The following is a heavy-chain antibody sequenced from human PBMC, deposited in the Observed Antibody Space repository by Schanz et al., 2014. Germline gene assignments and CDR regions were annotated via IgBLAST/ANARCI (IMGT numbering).Heavy chain of an antibody. CDR2: IKISGDV. V-gene: IGHV3-48*01. CDR3: ARGRGYSGGHFDY. D-gene: IGHD2-15*01. CDR1: GFSFSDYS. J-gene: IGHJ4*01. Sequence: EVQLVESGGGLVQSGGSLRLSCAASGFSFSDYSMNWVRQAPGKGLEWISYIKISGDVFYTDSVKGRFTISRDNAKSSLYLQMNSLRAEDTAVYYCARGRGYSGGHFDYWGHGTLVTVSS.